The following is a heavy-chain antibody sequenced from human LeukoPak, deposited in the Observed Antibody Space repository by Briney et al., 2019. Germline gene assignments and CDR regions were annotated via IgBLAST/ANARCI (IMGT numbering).Heavy chain of an antibody. D-gene: IGHD6-13*01. Sequence: GGSLRLSCVASGLSVRGSYMSWVRQAPGKGLEWVSVIYSGDRTYYADSVKGRFTISRDTSKNTLYLQMNNLRADDTAMYYCTRDLTGTTWSENDYWGQGTLVTVSS. CDR1: GLSVRGSY. CDR2: IYSGDRT. CDR3: TRDLTGTTWSENDY. J-gene: IGHJ4*02. V-gene: IGHV3-53*01.